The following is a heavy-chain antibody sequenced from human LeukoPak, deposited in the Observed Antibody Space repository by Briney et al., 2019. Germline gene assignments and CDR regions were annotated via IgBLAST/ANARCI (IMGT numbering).Heavy chain of an antibody. CDR2: IYYSGST. V-gene: IGHV4-59*08. CDR1: GGSISSYY. Sequence: PSETLSLTCTVPGGSISSYYWSWIRQPPGKGLEWIGYIYYSGSTYYNPSLKSRVTISVDTSKNQFSLKLSSVTAADTAVYYCARHYDFWSGYSYYYYGMDVWGQGTTVTVSS. D-gene: IGHD3-3*01. J-gene: IGHJ6*02. CDR3: ARHYDFWSGYSYYYYGMDV.